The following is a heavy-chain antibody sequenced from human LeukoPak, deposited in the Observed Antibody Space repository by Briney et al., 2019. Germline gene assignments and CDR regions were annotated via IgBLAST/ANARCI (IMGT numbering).Heavy chain of an antibody. J-gene: IGHJ3*02. CDR3: ARGYYDSSGYKTSAFDI. Sequence: GESPKISCKGSGYSFTRYWIAWVRQMPGKGLEWMGIIYPGDSDSTYSPSFQGQVTISTDKSISTAYLQWSSLKASDPAMYYCARGYYDSSGYKTSAFDIWGQGTMVTVS. CDR1: GYSFTRYW. D-gene: IGHD3-22*01. V-gene: IGHV5-51*01. CDR2: IYPGDSDS.